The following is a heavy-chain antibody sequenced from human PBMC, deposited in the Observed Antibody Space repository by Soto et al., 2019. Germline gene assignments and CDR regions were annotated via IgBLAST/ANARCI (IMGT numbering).Heavy chain of an antibody. CDR2: ISAYNGNT. CDR3: ARQQWLYYYYGMDV. D-gene: IGHD6-19*01. Sequence: QVQLVQSGAEVKKPGASVKVSCKASGYIFTTYGISWVRQAPGQGLEGMGWISAYNGNTNYAQKIQGRVTMTTDTSTSTAYMELRSLRSADTAVYYCARQQWLYYYYGMDVWGQGTTVTVSS. J-gene: IGHJ6*02. CDR1: GYIFTTYG. V-gene: IGHV1-18*01.